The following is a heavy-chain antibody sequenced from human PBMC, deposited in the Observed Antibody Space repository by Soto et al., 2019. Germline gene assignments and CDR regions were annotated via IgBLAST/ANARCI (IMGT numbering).Heavy chain of an antibody. CDR2: IYYNGNT. J-gene: IGHJ4*02. D-gene: IGHD5-18*01. Sequence: VQLVESGGGLVQPGGSLRLSCAGSGFTVTDNHVTWVRQAPGRGPEWVSTIYYNGNTFHADSVWGRFTISRDTSKNMLFLQMNSLRAEDTAVYYCATGGDTAKDGYWGQGTLVTVSS. CDR1: GFTVTDNH. V-gene: IGHV3-53*01. CDR3: ATGGDTAKDGY.